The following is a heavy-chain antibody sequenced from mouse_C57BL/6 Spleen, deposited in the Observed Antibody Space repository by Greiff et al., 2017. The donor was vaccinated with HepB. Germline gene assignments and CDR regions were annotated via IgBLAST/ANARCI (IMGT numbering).Heavy chain of an antibody. CDR2: ISSGSSTI. CDR3: ARAESLQYYFDY. J-gene: IGHJ2*01. V-gene: IGHV5-17*01. D-gene: IGHD2-5*01. Sequence: EVKLMESGGGLVKPGGSLKLSCAASGFTFSDYGMYWVRQAPEKGLEWVAYISSGSSTIYYADTVKGGFTISRDKAKNTLFLQMTSLRSEDTAMYYCARAESLQYYFDYWGQGTTHTVSS. CDR1: GFTFSDYG.